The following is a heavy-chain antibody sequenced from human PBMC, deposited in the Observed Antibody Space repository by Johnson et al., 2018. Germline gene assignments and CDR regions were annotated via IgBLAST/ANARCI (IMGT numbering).Heavy chain of an antibody. Sequence: VQLVESGGGLVQPGGPLRLSCTASGFTFSTYSMNWVRQAPGKGLEWVSYISSSSSIIYYADPVKGTFTISRDNDKNSLYPQMNSLRAEDTAVFYCARDRGHGDYVWWFDPWGQGTTVTVSS. D-gene: IGHD4-17*01. V-gene: IGHV3-48*01. J-gene: IGHJ5*01. CDR1: GFTFSTYS. CDR3: ARDRGHGDYVWWFDP. CDR2: ISSSSSII.